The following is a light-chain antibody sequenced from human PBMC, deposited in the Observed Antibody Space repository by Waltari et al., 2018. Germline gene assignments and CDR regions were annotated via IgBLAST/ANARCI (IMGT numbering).Light chain of an antibody. J-gene: IGKJ1*01. V-gene: IGKV2-30*02. Sequence: DVVMTQSPLSLPVTLGQPASISCRSSQSLVHSDGNTYLNWFQQRPGQSPRRLIYKVSNREYGGPDRFSGSGSGTDLTLKISRVEAEDVGVYYCMQGTHWPPRTFGQGTKVEIK. CDR2: KVS. CDR3: MQGTHWPPRT. CDR1: QSLVHSDGNTY.